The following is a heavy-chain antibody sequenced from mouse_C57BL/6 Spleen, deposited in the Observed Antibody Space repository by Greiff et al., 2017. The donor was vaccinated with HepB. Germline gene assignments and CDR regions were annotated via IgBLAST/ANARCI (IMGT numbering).Heavy chain of an antibody. CDR2: ISSGGSYT. Sequence: EVMLEESGGDLVKPGGSLKLSCAASGFTFSSYGMSWVRQTPDKRLEWVATISSGGSYTYYPDSVKGRFTISRDNAKNTLYLQMSSLKSEDTAMYYCARQVMNYYAMDYWGQGTSVTVSS. V-gene: IGHV5-6*01. CDR3: ARQVMNYYAMDY. J-gene: IGHJ4*01. CDR1: GFTFSSYG. D-gene: IGHD2-2*01.